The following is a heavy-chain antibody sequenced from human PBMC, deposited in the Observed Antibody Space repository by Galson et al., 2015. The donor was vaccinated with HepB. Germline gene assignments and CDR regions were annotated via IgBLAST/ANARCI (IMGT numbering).Heavy chain of an antibody. CDR2: VSGSGANT. D-gene: IGHD3-10*01. Sequence: SLRLSCAASGFTLSDFAMSWVRQAPGKGLEWVSGVSGSGANTFYADSVKGRFTISRDNSKNTLYLQTNSLRAEDTAVYYCATDNYASGSYYSPRRGWFDPWGQGTLVTVSS. CDR1: GFTLSDFA. CDR3: ATDNYASGSYYSPRRGWFDP. J-gene: IGHJ5*02. V-gene: IGHV3-23*01.